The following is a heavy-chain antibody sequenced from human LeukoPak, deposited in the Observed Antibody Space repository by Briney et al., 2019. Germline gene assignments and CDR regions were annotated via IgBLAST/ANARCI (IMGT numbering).Heavy chain of an antibody. CDR3: ARTTRVTPDGRAEYFED. D-gene: IGHD4-11*01. J-gene: IGHJ1*01. Sequence: SETLSLTCTVSGVSISTSCWSWIRQSPGRGLEWVGYRCDDGRDLYNPSLRSRVSRVTISVDASEKQFSLSLRSVTAADTAMYYCARTTRVTPDGRAEYFEDWGQGTLVIVSS. CDR2: RCDDGRD. CDR1: GVSISTSC. V-gene: IGHV4-59*03.